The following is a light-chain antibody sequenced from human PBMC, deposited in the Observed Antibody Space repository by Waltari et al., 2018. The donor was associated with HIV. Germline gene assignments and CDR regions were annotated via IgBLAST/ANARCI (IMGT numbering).Light chain of an antibody. CDR1: SSDVGGYNF. Sequence: QSALTQPRSVSGSPGQSVTISCTGTSSDVGGYNFVSRYQQHPGKAPKLVIYDVSKWPSGVPDRFSGSKSGSTASLTISGLQAEDEADYYCCSYTGSYTWVFGGGTELTVL. J-gene: IGLJ3*02. CDR3: CSYTGSYTWV. V-gene: IGLV2-11*01. CDR2: DVS.